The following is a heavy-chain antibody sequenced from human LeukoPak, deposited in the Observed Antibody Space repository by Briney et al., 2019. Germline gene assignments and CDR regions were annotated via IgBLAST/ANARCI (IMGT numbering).Heavy chain of an antibody. CDR3: ATNTGNGRALDY. Sequence: GASVKVSCKASGYTFTNYYMHWVRQAPGQGLEWMGVINPSGGGTNYAQKFQGRVTMTRDTSTSTVYMELSSLTSEDTAIYYCATNTGNGRALDYWGQGALVTVSS. CDR1: GYTFTNYY. CDR2: INPSGGGT. V-gene: IGHV1-46*01. D-gene: IGHD2-8*01. J-gene: IGHJ4*02.